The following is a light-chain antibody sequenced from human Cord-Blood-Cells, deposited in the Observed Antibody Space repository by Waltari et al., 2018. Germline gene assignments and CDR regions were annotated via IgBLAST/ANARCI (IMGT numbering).Light chain of an antibody. CDR1: HSVSSN. J-gene: IGKJ3*01. CDR3: QQYNNWPPFT. Sequence: EIVMTQSPATLSVAPGERATLSCMSSHSVSSNLAWYQQKPGQAPRLLIYGAATRATGIPARFSGSGSGTEFTLTISSLQSEDVAVYYCQQYNNWPPFTFGPGTKVDIK. V-gene: IGKV3-15*01. CDR2: GAA.